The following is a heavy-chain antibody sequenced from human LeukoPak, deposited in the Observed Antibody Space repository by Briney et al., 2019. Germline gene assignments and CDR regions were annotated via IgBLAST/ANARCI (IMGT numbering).Heavy chain of an antibody. CDR1: GGSINGYY. J-gene: IGHJ3*02. CDR2: IHSSGRT. Sequence: SETLSLTCTFSGGSINGYYCSWIRQSPGKGLELIGYIHSSGRTNFNPSLKSRVTMSVDTSKNQFSLRVAPVTAADTAVYYCARHPGRGEVGTGFDIWEQGTMVTVSS. D-gene: IGHD1-1*01. V-gene: IGHV4-59*08. CDR3: ARHPGRGEVGTGFDI.